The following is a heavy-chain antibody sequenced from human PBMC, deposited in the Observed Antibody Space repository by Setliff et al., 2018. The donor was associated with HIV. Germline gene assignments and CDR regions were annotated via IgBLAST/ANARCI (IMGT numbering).Heavy chain of an antibody. Sequence: RASVKVSCKASGYTFTSYAMHWVRQAPGQRLEWMGWINAGNGNTKCSQKFQGRVTITRDTSASTAYMELSSLRSEDTAVYYCARETDWDGGFDYWGQGTLVTVPQ. J-gene: IGHJ4*02. D-gene: IGHD1-1*01. CDR3: ARETDWDGGFDY. V-gene: IGHV1-3*01. CDR1: GYTFTSYA. CDR2: INAGNGNT.